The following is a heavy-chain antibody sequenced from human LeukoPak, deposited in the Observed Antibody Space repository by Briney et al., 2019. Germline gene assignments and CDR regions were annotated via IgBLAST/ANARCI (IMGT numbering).Heavy chain of an antibody. V-gene: IGHV1-46*01. D-gene: IGHD6-19*01. CDR1: GYTFTSYY. Sequence: ASVKVSCKASGYTFTSYYIHWVRQAPGQGLEWMGIINPSGGSTSYAQKFQGRVTMTRDTSTSTVYMELSSLRSEDTAAYYCARDVSAGAGDYWGQGTLVTVSS. CDR3: ARDVSAGAGDY. J-gene: IGHJ4*02. CDR2: INPSGGST.